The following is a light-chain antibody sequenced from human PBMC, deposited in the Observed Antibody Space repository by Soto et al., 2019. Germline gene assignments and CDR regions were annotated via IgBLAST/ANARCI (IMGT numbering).Light chain of an antibody. V-gene: IGKV1-39*01. CDR1: QSISSY. CDR3: QQYNSYPIT. CDR2: AAS. J-gene: IGKJ5*01. Sequence: IRMTQSPSSLSASVGDRVTITCRASQSISSYLNWYQQKPGKAPKLLIYAASSLQSGVPSRFSGSGSGTDFTLTISSLQPDDFATYYCQQYNSYPITFGQGTRLEIK.